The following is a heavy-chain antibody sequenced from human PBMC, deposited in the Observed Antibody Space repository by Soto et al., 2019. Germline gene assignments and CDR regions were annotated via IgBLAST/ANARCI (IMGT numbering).Heavy chain of an antibody. D-gene: IGHD4-4*01. CDR2: IIPIFGTT. J-gene: IGHJ6*02. Sequence: SSVKVSCKASGGTFSRYAITWVRQAPGQGLEWMGGIIPIFGTTNYAQKFQGRVTITADESTSTAYMEFSSLKSEDTAVYFCARGHTAVTTLDYFYGMDLWGHGTTVTVSS. V-gene: IGHV1-69*13. CDR1: GGTFSRYA. CDR3: ARGHTAVTTLDYFYGMDL.